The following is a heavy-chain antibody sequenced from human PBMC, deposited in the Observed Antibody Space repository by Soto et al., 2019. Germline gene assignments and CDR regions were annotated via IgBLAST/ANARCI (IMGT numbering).Heavy chain of an antibody. D-gene: IGHD6-6*01. CDR1: GGTFSSYT. CDR3: ARDKRLGASLDAFDI. J-gene: IGHJ3*02. Sequence: GASVKVSCKASGGTFSSYTISWVRQAPGQGLEWMGRIIPILGIANYAQKFQGRVTITADKSTSTAYMELSSLRSEDTAVYYCARDKRLGASLDAFDIWGQGTMVTGSS. V-gene: IGHV1-69*04. CDR2: IIPILGIA.